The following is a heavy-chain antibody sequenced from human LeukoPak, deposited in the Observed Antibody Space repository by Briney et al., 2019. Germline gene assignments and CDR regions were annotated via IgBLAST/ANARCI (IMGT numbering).Heavy chain of an antibody. J-gene: IGHJ1*01. CDR2: ISGDGGST. CDR1: GFTFDDYA. V-gene: IGHV3-43*02. Sequence: PGGSLRLSCAASGFTFDDYAMHWVRQAPGKGLEWVSLISGDGGSTYYADSVKGRFTISRDNSKSTLYLQMNSLRAEDTAVYYCAKDQGIQLWLKYFQHWGQGTLVTVSS. D-gene: IGHD5-18*01. CDR3: AKDQGIQLWLKYFQH.